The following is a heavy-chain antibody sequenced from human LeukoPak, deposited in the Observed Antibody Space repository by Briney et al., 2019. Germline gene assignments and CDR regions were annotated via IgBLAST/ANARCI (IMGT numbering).Heavy chain of an antibody. CDR1: GYTFTSYG. CDR3: ARDWGSLRDMIVVVITDY. CDR2: ISAYNGNT. J-gene: IGHJ4*02. D-gene: IGHD3-22*01. Sequence: GASVKVSCKASGYTFTSYGISWVRQAPGQGLEWMGWISAYNGNTNYAQKLQGRVTMTTDTSTSTAYMELRSLRSDDTAVYYCARDWGSLRDMIVVVITDYWGQGTLVTVSS. V-gene: IGHV1-18*01.